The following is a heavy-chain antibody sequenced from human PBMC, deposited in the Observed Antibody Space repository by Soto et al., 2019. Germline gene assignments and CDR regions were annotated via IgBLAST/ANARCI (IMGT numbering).Heavy chain of an antibody. D-gene: IGHD2-15*01. J-gene: IGHJ1*01. CDR1: GFTVNNNY. CDR2: IYSGGST. CDR3: ARDASFCSGGSCWPGYFQH. V-gene: IGHV3-53*01. Sequence: GSLRLSCAASGFTVNNNYMSWVRQAPGKGLEWVSVIYSGGSTYYADSVKGRFTISRDSSKNMLYLQMDSLRAEDTAVYYCARDASFCSGGSCWPGYFQHWGQGTLVTVSS.